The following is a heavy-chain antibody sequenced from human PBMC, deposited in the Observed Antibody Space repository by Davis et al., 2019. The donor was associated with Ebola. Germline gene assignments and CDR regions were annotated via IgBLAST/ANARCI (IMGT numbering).Heavy chain of an antibody. D-gene: IGHD6-13*01. CDR2: ISSGADKT. J-gene: IGHJ4*02. CDR1: GFTFSDHY. V-gene: IGHV3-23*01. Sequence: PGGSLRLSCAASGFTFSDHYMDWVRQAPGEGLEWVSGISSGADKTYYADSVKGRFTISRDNAKNTLYLQMNSLRAEDTAVYYCAKDRAAAGTGILDYWGQGTLVTVSS. CDR3: AKDRAAAGTGILDY.